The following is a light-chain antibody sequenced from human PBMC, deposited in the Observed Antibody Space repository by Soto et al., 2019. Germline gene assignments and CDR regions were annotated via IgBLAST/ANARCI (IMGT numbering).Light chain of an antibody. Sequence: DIQMTQSPSSLSASVGDRVTITCRASQGISSWLAWYQRKPGRAPKLLIYAASRLQAGVPLRFSGSGSGTDFTLTISDLQPEDFATYYCQQLNSFPLTFGQGTRLEI. CDR3: QQLNSFPLT. J-gene: IGKJ5*01. V-gene: IGKV1D-12*01. CDR1: QGISSW. CDR2: AAS.